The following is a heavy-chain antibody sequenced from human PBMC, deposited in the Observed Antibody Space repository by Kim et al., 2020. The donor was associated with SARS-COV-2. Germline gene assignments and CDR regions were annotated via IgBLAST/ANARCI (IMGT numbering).Heavy chain of an antibody. Sequence: ASVKVSCKASGYAFSDYSIHWVRQAPGQGLEWMGWINPNTGGAHYAQKFQGWVTITRDTSINTPYMEVTNLKSDDTAVYYCARDLGGFDSSGYFCYWGQGTLVTVSS. D-gene: IGHD6-25*01. CDR2: INPNTGGA. J-gene: IGHJ4*01. V-gene: IGHV1-2*04. CDR3: ARDLGGFDSSGYFCY. CDR1: GYAFSDYS.